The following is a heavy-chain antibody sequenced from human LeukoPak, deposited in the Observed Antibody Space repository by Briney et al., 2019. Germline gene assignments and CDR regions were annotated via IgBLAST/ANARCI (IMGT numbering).Heavy chain of an antibody. CDR2: LDHNGDT. CDR3: ATTMMVISTPPWDH. J-gene: IGHJ4*01. D-gene: IGHD2-21*01. CDR1: GYSVKSFHY. V-gene: IGHV4-38-2*02. Sequence: SETLSLTCTVTGYSVKSFHYWGWVRQTPRTGLEWIGSLDHNGDTYYNASLTGRATIPIDTTRNQISLTLHSVTAADAAMYYCATTMMVISTPPWDHWSQGTLVTVSS.